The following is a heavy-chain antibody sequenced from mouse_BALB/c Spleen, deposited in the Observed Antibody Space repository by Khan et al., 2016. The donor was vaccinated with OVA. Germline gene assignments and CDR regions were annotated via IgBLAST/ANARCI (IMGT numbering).Heavy chain of an antibody. CDR2: INPSTGYT. CDR3: VCIPIPRCDFDY. CDR1: GYTFANYA. J-gene: IGHJ2*01. Sequence: QVQLQQSGTELARPGASVKMSCKASGYTFANYAMHWVKQRPGQGLEWIGYINPSTGYTNYNQNFSDKATLTTERSSNTAYMQLSSLTSDDSAVDYCVCIPIPRCDFDYWGQGTTLTVSS. V-gene: IGHV1-4*01.